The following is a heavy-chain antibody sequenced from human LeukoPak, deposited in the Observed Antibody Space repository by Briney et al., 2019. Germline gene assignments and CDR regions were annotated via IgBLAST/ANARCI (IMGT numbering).Heavy chain of an antibody. J-gene: IGHJ5*02. CDR3: ARAHCSSTSCPNWFDP. V-gene: IGHV4-31*03. D-gene: IGHD2-2*01. Sequence: SQTLSLTCTVSGGSISSGGFYWSWIRQPPGTGLEWIVYIYYSGSTYYNPSLKSRVTISVDTSKNQFSLKLSSVSAADTAVYYCARAHCSSTSCPNWFDPWGQGTLVTVSS. CDR2: IYYSGST. CDR1: GGSISSGGFY.